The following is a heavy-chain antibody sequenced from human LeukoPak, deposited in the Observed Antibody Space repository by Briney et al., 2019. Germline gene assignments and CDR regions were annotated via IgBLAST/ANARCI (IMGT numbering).Heavy chain of an antibody. CDR1: GYTFTSYG. V-gene: IGHV1-18*01. J-gene: IGHJ5*02. CDR3: ASTPSYDYDSSCYNWFDP. CDR2: ISAYNGNT. D-gene: IGHD3-22*01. Sequence: GASVKVSCKASGYTFTSYGISWVRQAPGQGLEWMGWISAYNGNTNYAQKLQGRVTITTDTSTSTAYMELRSLRSDDTAVYYCASTPSYDYDSSCYNWFDPWGQGTLVTVSS.